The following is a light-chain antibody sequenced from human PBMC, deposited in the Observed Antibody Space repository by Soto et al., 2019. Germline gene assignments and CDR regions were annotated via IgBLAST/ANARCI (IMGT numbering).Light chain of an antibody. Sequence: DIQMTQSPSSLSASVGDRVTITCQASQDISNHLNWYQQKPGKAPKLLIYDASNLETGVPSRFSGSGSGTDFTVTISSRQPEDFATYSCQQYYNLPITFGQGTRLEIK. J-gene: IGKJ5*01. CDR3: QQYYNLPIT. CDR1: QDISNH. V-gene: IGKV1-33*01. CDR2: DAS.